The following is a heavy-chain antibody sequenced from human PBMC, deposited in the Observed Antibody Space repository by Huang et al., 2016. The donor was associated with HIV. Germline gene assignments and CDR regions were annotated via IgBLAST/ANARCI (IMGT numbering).Heavy chain of an antibody. D-gene: IGHD2-15*01. J-gene: IGHJ3*02. CDR1: GFKLGKYW. CDR3: ARAGGFEI. Sequence: EEHLVESGGGLVQPGGSMRLSCEASGFKLGKYWMQWVRQAPGKGLMGVSRIKSDGRTTDYADSVKGRFTISRDNAKNTLYLQMSSLTAEDTAIYYCARAGGFEIWGQGTVVTVSS. CDR2: IKSDGRTT. V-gene: IGHV3-74*01.